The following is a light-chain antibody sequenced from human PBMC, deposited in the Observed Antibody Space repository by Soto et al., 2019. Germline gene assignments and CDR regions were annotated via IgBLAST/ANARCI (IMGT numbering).Light chain of an antibody. Sequence: QSVLTQPPSVSGAPGQRVTISCTGNSSNIGAGYDVHWYQQLPGKAPKLLIFGNSHRPSGVPDRFFGSKSGTSASLAITGLQAEDEADYYCQVWDSSSDHVVFGGGTKLTVL. CDR2: GNS. J-gene: IGLJ2*01. CDR1: SSNIGAGYD. CDR3: QVWDSSSDHVV. V-gene: IGLV1-40*01.